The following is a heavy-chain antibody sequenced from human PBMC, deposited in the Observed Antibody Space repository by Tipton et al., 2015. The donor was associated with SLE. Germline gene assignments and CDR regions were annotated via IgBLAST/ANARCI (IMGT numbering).Heavy chain of an antibody. CDR3: ARVKRSPRAFDI. CDR2: IYYNGST. J-gene: IGHJ3*02. Sequence: TLSLTCTVSGGTISSYYWSRVRQHPGKGLEWIGYIYYNGSTNYNPSLKSRGTISVDTSKNKFSLKLSSVTAADTAVYYCARVKRSPRAFDIWGQGTMVTVSS. D-gene: IGHD1-26*01. CDR1: GGTISSYY. V-gene: IGHV4-59*01.